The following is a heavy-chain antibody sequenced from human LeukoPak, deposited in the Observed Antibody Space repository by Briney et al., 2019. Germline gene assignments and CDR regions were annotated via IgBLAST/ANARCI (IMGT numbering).Heavy chain of an antibody. CDR1: GGSISGFNGY. D-gene: IGHD3-10*01. CDR3: ARETDYGSGSYCLDY. V-gene: IGHV4-39*02. CDR2: IYYSGTT. J-gene: IGHJ4*02. Sequence: SETLSLTCTVSGGSISGFNGYWAWIRQPPGKGLEWIGSIYYSGTTNYNPSLQSRVTISVDTSKNQFSLKLISVTAADTAVYYCARETDYGSGSYCLDYWGQGTLVTVSS.